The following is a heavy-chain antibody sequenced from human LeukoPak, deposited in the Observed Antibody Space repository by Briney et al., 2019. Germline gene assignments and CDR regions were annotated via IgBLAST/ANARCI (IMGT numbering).Heavy chain of an antibody. V-gene: IGHV4-4*07. D-gene: IGHD6-13*01. J-gene: IGHJ6*03. CDR3: ARDRAYSSSWYAKGNYYYMDV. CDR2: IYTSGST. Sequence: PSETLSLTCTVSGGSISSYYWSWIRQPAGKGLEWIGRIYTSGSTNYNPSLKSRVTISVDTSKNQFSLKLSSVTAADTAVYYCARDRAYSSSWYAKGNYYYMDVWGKGTTVTVSS. CDR1: GGSISSYY.